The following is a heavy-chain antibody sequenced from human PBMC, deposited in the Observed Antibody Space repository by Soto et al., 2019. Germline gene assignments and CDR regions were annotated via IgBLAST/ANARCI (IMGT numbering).Heavy chain of an antibody. Sequence: GGSLRLSCTASGFTFGDYAMSWVRQAPGKGLEWVGFISSKAYGGTTEYVASVKGRFTISRDNSKSIAYLQMNSLKTEDTAVYYCTRVRCCSGGSCYWFDPWGQGTLVTVSS. CDR2: ISSKAYGGTT. CDR1: GFTFGDYA. D-gene: IGHD2-15*01. V-gene: IGHV3-49*04. J-gene: IGHJ5*02. CDR3: TRVRCCSGGSCYWFDP.